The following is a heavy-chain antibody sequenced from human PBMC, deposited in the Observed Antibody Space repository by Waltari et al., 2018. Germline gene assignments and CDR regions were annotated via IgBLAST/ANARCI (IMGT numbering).Heavy chain of an antibody. CDR1: GFTFSSYG. CDR2: IRYDGSNK. J-gene: IGHJ4*02. V-gene: IGHV3-30*02. Sequence: QVQLVESGGGVVQPGGSLRLSCAASGFTFSSYGMHWVRQAPGKGLEWVAFIRYDGSNKYYADSVKGRFTISRDNSKNTLYLQMNSLRAEDTAVYYCAKDLAGFIRVVDYWGQGTLVTVSS. CDR3: AKDLAGFIRVVDY. D-gene: IGHD6-25*01.